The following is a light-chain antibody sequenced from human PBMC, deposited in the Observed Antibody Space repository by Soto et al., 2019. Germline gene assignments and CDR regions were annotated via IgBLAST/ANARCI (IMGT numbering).Light chain of an antibody. V-gene: IGKV3-15*01. CDR3: QQSNNWWT. Sequence: EIGMTQSPATLSVSPGEKATLSCRASQNASSNLAWYQQKPGQAPRLLIYGTSTRATSIPARFSGSGSGTEFTLTISSLQSEDFAVYYCQQSNNWWTFGQGTKVDIK. CDR1: QNASSN. J-gene: IGKJ1*01. CDR2: GTS.